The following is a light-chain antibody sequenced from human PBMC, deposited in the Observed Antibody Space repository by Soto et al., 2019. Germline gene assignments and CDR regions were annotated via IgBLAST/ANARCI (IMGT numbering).Light chain of an antibody. Sequence: LVLTQSPGTLSLSPGERATLSCWASQSVHSRYLSWYQQKPGQAPRLLMYHASTRATGIPDRFSGSGSGTDFTLTISRLEPEDFAVYYCQQFDDSQWTVGQGTKVEIK. V-gene: IGKV3-20*01. CDR1: QSVHSRY. CDR2: HAS. J-gene: IGKJ1*01. CDR3: QQFDDSQWT.